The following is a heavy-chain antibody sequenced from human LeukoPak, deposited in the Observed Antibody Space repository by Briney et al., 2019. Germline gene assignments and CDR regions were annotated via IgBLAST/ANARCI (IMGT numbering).Heavy chain of an antibody. J-gene: IGHJ4*02. CDR2: INHSGST. CDR3: ARVKSTSCSYFDY. V-gene: IGHV4-34*01. Sequence: PSETLSLTCAVYGGSFSGYYWSWIRQPPGKGLEWIGEINHSGSTNYNPSLKSRVTISVDTSKNQFSLKLSSVTAADTAVYYCARVKSTSCSYFDYWGQGTLVTVSS. CDR1: GGSFSGYY. D-gene: IGHD2-2*01.